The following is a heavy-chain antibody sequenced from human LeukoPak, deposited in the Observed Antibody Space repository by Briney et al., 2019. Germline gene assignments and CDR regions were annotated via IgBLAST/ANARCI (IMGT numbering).Heavy chain of an antibody. CDR3: ARDPGNWFDP. Sequence: SQTLSLTCAISGDSVSSNYVTWNWIRHSPSRGLEWLGKAYYRSKWYYEYAVSVKGRLTFNPDTSKNHFPLQLNSVTPEDTAVYYCARDPGNWFDPWGQGTLVTVSS. J-gene: IGHJ5*02. CDR1: GDSVSSNYVT. V-gene: IGHV6-1*01. D-gene: IGHD2-8*02. CDR2: AYYRSKWYY.